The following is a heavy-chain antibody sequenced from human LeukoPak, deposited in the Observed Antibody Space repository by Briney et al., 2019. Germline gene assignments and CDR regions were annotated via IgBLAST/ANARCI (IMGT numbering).Heavy chain of an antibody. CDR3: ARATYYDSSGYLYYFDY. J-gene: IGHJ4*02. CDR2: IYHSGST. V-gene: IGHV4-30-2*01. D-gene: IGHD3-22*01. Sequence: SETLSLTCTVSGGSISSGGYSWSWIRQPPGKGLEWIGYIYHSGSTYYNPSLKSRVTISVDRSKNQFSLKPSSVTAADTAVYYCARATYYDSSGYLYYFDYWGQGTLVTVSS. CDR1: GGSISSGGYS.